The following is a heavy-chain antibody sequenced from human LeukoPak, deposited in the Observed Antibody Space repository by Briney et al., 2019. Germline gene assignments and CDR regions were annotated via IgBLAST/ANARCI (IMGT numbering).Heavy chain of an antibody. CDR3: APLSPSSSYGDYYYDYYMDV. CDR2: IYYSGST. Sequence: SETLSLTCAVYGGSFSGYYWSWVRQPPGKGLEWIGSIYYSGSTYHNWSLKSRVTISIDTSKNQFSLKLSSVTAADTAVYYCAPLSPSSSYGDYYYDYYMDVWGKGTTVTVSS. D-gene: IGHD4-17*01. CDR1: GGSFSGYY. J-gene: IGHJ6*03. V-gene: IGHV4-34*01.